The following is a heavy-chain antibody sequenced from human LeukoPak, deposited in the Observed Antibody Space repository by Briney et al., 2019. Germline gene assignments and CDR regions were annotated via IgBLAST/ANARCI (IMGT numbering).Heavy chain of an antibody. CDR1: GYSFTTYW. CDR3: ARTGPTPETRYSSSWYRDY. Sequence: GESLKISCKASGYSFTTYWIGWVRQMPGKGLEWMGIIYPGDFDTRYSPSFQGQDTISADKSISTAYLQWSSLKASDTAMYYCARTGPTPETRYSSSWYRDYWGQGTLVTVSS. J-gene: IGHJ4*02. D-gene: IGHD6-13*01. V-gene: IGHV5-51*01. CDR2: IYPGDFDT.